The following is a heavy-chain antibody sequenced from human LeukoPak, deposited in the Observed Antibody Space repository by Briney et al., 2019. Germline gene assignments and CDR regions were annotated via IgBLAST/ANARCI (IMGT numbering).Heavy chain of an antibody. Sequence: GGSLRLSCAASGFTFDDYAMHWVRQAPGKGLEWVSGISWNSGSVGYADSGKGRFTISRDNAKNSLYLQMNSLRAEDMALYYCAKDVSGSYLDAFDIWGQGTMVTVSS. D-gene: IGHD6-19*01. J-gene: IGHJ3*02. CDR3: AKDVSGSYLDAFDI. CDR1: GFTFDDYA. CDR2: ISWNSGSV. V-gene: IGHV3-9*03.